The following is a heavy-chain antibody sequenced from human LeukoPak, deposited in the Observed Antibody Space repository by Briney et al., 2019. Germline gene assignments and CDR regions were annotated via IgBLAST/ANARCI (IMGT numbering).Heavy chain of an antibody. CDR2: IKSKNVGGTT. V-gene: IGHV3-15*01. CDR3: TSHAAFDP. CDR1: GFTFNNAW. J-gene: IGHJ5*02. Sequence: GGSLRLSCAASGFTFNNAWMNWVRQAPGKGLERVGRIKSKNVGGTTDYAAPVKGRFTIPRDDSKNTVYLQMNSLKIEDTAVYYCTSHAAFDPWGQGTLVTVSS.